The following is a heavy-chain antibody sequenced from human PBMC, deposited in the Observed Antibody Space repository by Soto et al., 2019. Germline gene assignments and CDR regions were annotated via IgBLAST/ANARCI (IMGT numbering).Heavy chain of an antibody. Sequence: PSETLSLTCTVSGGSISSYYWSWIRQPAGKGLEFIGRIYTSGNTHYDPSHKSRITMSVDTSKIQFALKLSSVTAADTAVYYCARDGWLSPLGLYNWFDPWVQGTLVTVSS. D-gene: IGHD2-15*01. CDR1: GGSISSYY. CDR3: ARDGWLSPLGLYNWFDP. J-gene: IGHJ5*02. V-gene: IGHV4-4*07. CDR2: IYTSGNT.